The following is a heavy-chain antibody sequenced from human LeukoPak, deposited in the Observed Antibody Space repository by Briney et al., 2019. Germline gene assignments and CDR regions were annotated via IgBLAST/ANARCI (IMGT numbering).Heavy chain of an antibody. D-gene: IGHD3-10*01. CDR2: INSDGSST. Sequence: PGGSLRLSCAASGFTFSSYWMHWVRQAPGKGLVWVSRINSDGSSTSYADSVKGRFTISRDNAKNTLYLQMNSLRAEDTAVYYCASGEGRTYYGMDVWGQGTTVTVPS. V-gene: IGHV3-74*01. CDR3: ASGEGRTYYGMDV. J-gene: IGHJ6*02. CDR1: GFTFSSYW.